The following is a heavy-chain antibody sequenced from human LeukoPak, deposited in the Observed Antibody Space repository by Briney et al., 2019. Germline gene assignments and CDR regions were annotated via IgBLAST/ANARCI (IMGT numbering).Heavy chain of an antibody. CDR1: GFTFRSYT. D-gene: IGHD2-15*01. Sequence: GGSLRLSCAASGFTFRSYTMHWGRQAPGKGLEWVSSISRRSSDIYYADSAKGRFAISRDNPKNSLCVQVNSLRVEDTAVYFCSKAHGYSSGHYDFWGRGTVVSVSS. CDR3: SKAHGYSSGHYDF. CDR2: ISRRSSDI. V-gene: IGHV3-21*01. J-gene: IGHJ4*02.